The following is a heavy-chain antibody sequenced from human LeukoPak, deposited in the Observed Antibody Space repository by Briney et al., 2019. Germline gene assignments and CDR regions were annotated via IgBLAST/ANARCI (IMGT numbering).Heavy chain of an antibody. CDR3: ARRKDWCTSSSCHFDS. Sequence: PGGSLRLSCAASGFTFSSYNMNWVRQAPGKGLEWVSYITSGSNTIYYADSVKGRFTISRDNAKNSLFLQMNSLRAEDTAVYYCARRKDWCTSSSCHFDSWGQGTLVTVSS. J-gene: IGHJ4*02. CDR2: ITSGSNTI. V-gene: IGHV3-48*01. CDR1: GFTFSSYN. D-gene: IGHD2-2*01.